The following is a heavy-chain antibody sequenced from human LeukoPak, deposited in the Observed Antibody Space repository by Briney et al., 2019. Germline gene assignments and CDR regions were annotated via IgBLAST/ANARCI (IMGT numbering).Heavy chain of an antibody. V-gene: IGHV3-30-3*01. CDR1: GFTFSSYA. J-gene: IGHJ4*02. D-gene: IGHD2-15*01. Sequence: GGSLRLSCAASGFTFSSYAMHWVRQAPGKGLXWVAVISYDGSNKYYADSVKGRFTISRDNSKNTLYLQMNSLRAEDTAVYYCARDEDLLFDYWGQGTLVTVSS. CDR2: ISYDGSNK. CDR3: ARDEDLLFDY.